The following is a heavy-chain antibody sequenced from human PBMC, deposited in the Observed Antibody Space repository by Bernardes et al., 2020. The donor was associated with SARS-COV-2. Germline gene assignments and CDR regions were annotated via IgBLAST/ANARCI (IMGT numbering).Heavy chain of an antibody. V-gene: IGHV3-74*01. CDR1: GFTFSSYW. CDR2: IYNDGSSR. Sequence: GGSLRLSRAVSGFTFSSYWMHWVRQAPGKGLVWVARIYNDGSSRDYADSVKGRFTISRDNAKNTVYLQMNSLRAEDTAVYYCARAENNWNYVLDYWGQGTLVTVSS. D-gene: IGHD1-7*01. CDR3: ARAENNWNYVLDY. J-gene: IGHJ4*02.